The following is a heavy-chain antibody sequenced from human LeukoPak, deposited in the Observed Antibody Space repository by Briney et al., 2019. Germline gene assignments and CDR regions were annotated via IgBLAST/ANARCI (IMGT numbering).Heavy chain of an antibody. V-gene: IGHV3-23*01. J-gene: IGHJ4*02. CDR1: GFTFSSYA. D-gene: IGHD3-3*01. Sequence: PGGFLRLSCAASGFTFSSYAMSWVRQAPGKGLEWVSAISGSGGSTYYADSVKGRFTISRDNSKNTLYLQMNSLRAEDTAVYYCAKNGVFGVVTSYYFDYWGQGTLVTVSS. CDR2: ISGSGGST. CDR3: AKNGVFGVVTSYYFDY.